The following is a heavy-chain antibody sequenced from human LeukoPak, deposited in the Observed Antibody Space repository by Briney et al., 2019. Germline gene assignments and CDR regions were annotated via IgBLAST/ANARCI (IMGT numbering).Heavy chain of an antibody. Sequence: GGSLRLSCAASGFTFSSYATSWVRQAPGKGLEWVSAISGSGGSTYYADSVKGRFTISRDNSKNTLYLQMNSLRAEDTAVYYCAKDRLYCSGGSCYILGEFDYWGQGTLVTVSS. CDR1: GFTFSSYA. CDR3: AKDRLYCSGGSCYILGEFDY. J-gene: IGHJ4*02. CDR2: ISGSGGST. D-gene: IGHD2-15*01. V-gene: IGHV3-23*01.